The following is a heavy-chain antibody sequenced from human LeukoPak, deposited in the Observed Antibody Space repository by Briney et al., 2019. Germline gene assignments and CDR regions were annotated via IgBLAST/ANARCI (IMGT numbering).Heavy chain of an antibody. CDR3: ARASKPWLQLT. D-gene: IGHD5-24*01. J-gene: IGHJ5*02. CDR2: IKEDGSEK. CDR1: EFTFSNYW. V-gene: IGHV3-7*05. Sequence: GGSLRLSCAASEFTFSNYWMIWVRQAQGKGLEWVGNIKEDGSEKRYADSVRGRFTISGDNAQTSIYLQMNSLRAEDTAVYYCARASKPWLQLTWGQGTLVTVSS.